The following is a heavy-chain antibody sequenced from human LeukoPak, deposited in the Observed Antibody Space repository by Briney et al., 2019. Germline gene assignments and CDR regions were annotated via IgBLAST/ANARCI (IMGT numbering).Heavy chain of an antibody. D-gene: IGHD3-9*01. J-gene: IGHJ4*02. CDR3: ARAYYDILTGYYNVPGDY. CDR1: GFTFSSYW. V-gene: IGHV3-74*01. CDR2: INSDGSST. Sequence: GGSLRPSCAASGFTFSSYWMHWVRQAPGKGLVWVSRINSDGSSTNYADSVKGRFTISRDNAKNTLYLQMNSLRAEDTAVYYCARAYYDILTGYYNVPGDYWGQGTLVTVSS.